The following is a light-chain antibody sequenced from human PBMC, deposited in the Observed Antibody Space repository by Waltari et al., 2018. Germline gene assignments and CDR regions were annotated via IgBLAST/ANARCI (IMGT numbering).Light chain of an antibody. CDR3: QQYYSRRT. CDR1: QSILYNSNDKNY. V-gene: IGKV4-1*01. J-gene: IGKJ1*01. CDR2: WAS. Sequence: IVMTQSPDSLAVSLGERATINCTYSQSILYNSNDKNYIAWYQQKPGQPPKLLIYWASTRESGVPDRFSGNGSGTDFTLTISSLQAEDVAVYYCQQYYSRRTFGQGTKVEI.